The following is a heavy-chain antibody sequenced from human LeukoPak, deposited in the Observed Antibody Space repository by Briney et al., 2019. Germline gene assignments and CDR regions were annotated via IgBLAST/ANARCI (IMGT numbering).Heavy chain of an antibody. CDR1: GFTFSSYW. J-gene: IGHJ4*02. D-gene: IGHD2-2*03. CDR3: ARATLDIVGATRTFDY. V-gene: IGHV3-74*01. CDR2: INSDGTST. Sequence: GGSLRLSCAAYGFTFSSYWMHWVRQAPGEGLVCVSRINSDGTSTTYADSVKGRFTISRDNARNTLYMQMNSLRAEDPAGYYCARATLDIVGATRTFDYWGQGTLVTVSS.